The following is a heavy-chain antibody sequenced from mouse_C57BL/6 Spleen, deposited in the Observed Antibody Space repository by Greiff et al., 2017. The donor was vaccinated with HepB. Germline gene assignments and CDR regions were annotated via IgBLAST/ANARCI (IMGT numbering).Heavy chain of an antibody. D-gene: IGHD1-1*01. CDR3: SKNYYGSSYDAMDY. CDR2: IWSGGST. V-gene: IGHV2-4*01. Sequence: QVQLQQSGPGLVQPSQSLSITCTVSGFSLTSYGVHWVRQPPGKGLEWLGVIWSGGSTDYNAAFISRLSISKDNSKSQVFFKMNSLQADDTAIYYCSKNYYGSSYDAMDYWGQGTSVTVSS. J-gene: IGHJ4*01. CDR1: GFSLTSYG.